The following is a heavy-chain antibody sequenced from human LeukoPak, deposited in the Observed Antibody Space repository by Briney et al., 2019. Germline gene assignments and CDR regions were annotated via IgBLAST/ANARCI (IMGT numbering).Heavy chain of an antibody. V-gene: IGHV5-51*01. D-gene: IGHD6-13*01. Sequence: GESLKISCKGSGYSFTSYWIGWVRQMPGKGLEWVGIIYPGDSDTRYSPSFQGQVTISADKSISTAYLQWSSLKASDTAMYYCARHVYSSSWYVSNWFDPWGQGTLVTVSS. CDR3: ARHVYSSSWYVSNWFDP. J-gene: IGHJ5*02. CDR2: IYPGDSDT. CDR1: GYSFTSYW.